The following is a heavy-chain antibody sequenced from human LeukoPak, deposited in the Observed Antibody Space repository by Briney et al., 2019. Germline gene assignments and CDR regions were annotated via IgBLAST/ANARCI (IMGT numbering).Heavy chain of an antibody. V-gene: IGHV3-7*02. J-gene: IGHJ4*02. D-gene: IGHD3-10*01. Sequence: GGSLKLSCVASGFTFSSYSMQWVRQAPGRGLEWVANIKQDGNDKHYVDSVKGRFTISRDNAKNSLYLQMNSLRAEDTAVYYCARLSLTMVRGAPIDYWGQGTLVTVSS. CDR1: GFTFSSYS. CDR3: ARLSLTMVRGAPIDY. CDR2: IKQDGNDK.